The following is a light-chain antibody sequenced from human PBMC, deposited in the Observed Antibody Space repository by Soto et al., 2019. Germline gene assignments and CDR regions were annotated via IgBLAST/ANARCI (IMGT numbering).Light chain of an antibody. CDR2: EVR. V-gene: IGLV2-14*01. CDR1: SSDVGGYHF. Sequence: QSALTQPASVSGSRGQSITISCTGTSSDVGGYHFVSWYQQHPGKAPKLIISEVRNRPSGVSDRFSGSRSGNTASLTISGLQPEDEADYYCTSFTRSSTYVFGSGTKVTVL. CDR3: TSFTRSSTYV. J-gene: IGLJ1*01.